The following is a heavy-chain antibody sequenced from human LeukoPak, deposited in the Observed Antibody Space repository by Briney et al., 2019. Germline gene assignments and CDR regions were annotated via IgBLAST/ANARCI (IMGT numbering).Heavy chain of an antibody. Sequence: GGSLRLSCAASGFAASSNYMNWVRQAPGKGLEWVSVIYSDGRTYYADSAKGRFTISRDISKNTLFLQMTSLRAEDTAVYYCAKVKGWYGEGYFDYWGQGTLVTVSS. D-gene: IGHD3-10*01. CDR2: IYSDGRT. CDR1: GFAASSNY. CDR3: AKVKGWYGEGYFDY. J-gene: IGHJ4*02. V-gene: IGHV3-53*01.